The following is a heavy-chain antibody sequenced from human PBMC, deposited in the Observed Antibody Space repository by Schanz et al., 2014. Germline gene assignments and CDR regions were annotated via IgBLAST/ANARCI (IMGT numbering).Heavy chain of an antibody. V-gene: IGHV1-18*01. J-gene: IGHJ4*02. CDR3: ARDFSAYVGNYFDY. CDR2: INGYNGHT. Sequence: QVQLVQSGAEVKKPGASVKVSCKASGYTTFTDYYIHWVRQAPGQRLEWMGWINGYNGHTLYAQKFQGRVTMTTDTSTSTSYMELTSLRFDDTAVYYCARDFSAYVGNYFDYWGQGTLVTVSS. D-gene: IGHD5-12*01. CDR1: GYTTFTDYY.